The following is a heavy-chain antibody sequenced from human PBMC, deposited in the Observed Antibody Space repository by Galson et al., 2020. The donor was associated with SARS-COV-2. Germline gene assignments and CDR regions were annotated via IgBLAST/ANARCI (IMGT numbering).Heavy chain of an antibody. CDR3: AKGGSSRKVYYYFDY. CDR1: GFTFSSYA. CDR2: ISGSGGST. D-gene: IGHD6-6*01. V-gene: IGHV3-23*01. Sequence: GESLKISCAASGFTFSSYAMSWVRQAPGKGLEWVSAISGSGGSTYYADSVKGRFTISRDNSKNTLYLQMNSLRAEDTAVYYCAKGGSSRKVYYYFDYWGQGTLVTVSS. J-gene: IGHJ4*02.